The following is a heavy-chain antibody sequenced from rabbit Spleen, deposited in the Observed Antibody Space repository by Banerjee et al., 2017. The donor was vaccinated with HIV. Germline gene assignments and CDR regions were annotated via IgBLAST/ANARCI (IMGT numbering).Heavy chain of an antibody. V-gene: IGHV1S40*01. J-gene: IGHJ6*01. CDR2: IYTGNSKT. CDR3: ARDTSSSFSSYGMDL. D-gene: IGHD1-1*01. CDR1: GFSFSSGYD. Sequence: QQLVESGGGLVKPGASLTLTCKASGFSFSSGYDMCWVRQAPGKGLEWIACIYTGNSKTYYASWAKGRFTISKTSSTTVTLQMTSLTAADTATYFCARDTSSSFSSYGMDLWGPGTLVTVS.